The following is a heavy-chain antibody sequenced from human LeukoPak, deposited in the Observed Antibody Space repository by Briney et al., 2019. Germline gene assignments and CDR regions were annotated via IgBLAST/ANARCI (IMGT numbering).Heavy chain of an antibody. D-gene: IGHD3-3*01. CDR3: ARGSWGSGYNWFDP. CDR1: GYTFTNYD. Sequence: GASVKVSCKASGYTFTNYDINWVRQATGQGLEWMGWMNPNSGNTGYAQKFQGRVTMTRNTSISTAYMELSSLRSEDTAVYYCARGSWGSGYNWFDPWGQGALAAVSS. J-gene: IGHJ5*02. CDR2: MNPNSGNT. V-gene: IGHV1-8*01.